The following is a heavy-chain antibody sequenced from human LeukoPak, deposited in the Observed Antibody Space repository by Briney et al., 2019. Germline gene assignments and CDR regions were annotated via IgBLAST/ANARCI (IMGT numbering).Heavy chain of an antibody. J-gene: IGHJ4*02. D-gene: IGHD2-2*02. CDR2: IYHSGST. V-gene: IGHV4-30-2*01. CDR1: GGSISSGGYY. Sequence: PSQTLSLTCTVSGGSISSGGYYWSWIRQPPGKGLEWIGYIYHSGSTYYNPSLKSRVTISVDRSKNQFSLKLSSVTAADTAVYYCARFGGYCSSTSCYTPGGYSNSTVPFDYWGQGTLVTVSS. CDR3: ARFGGYCSSTSCYTPGGYSNSTVPFDY.